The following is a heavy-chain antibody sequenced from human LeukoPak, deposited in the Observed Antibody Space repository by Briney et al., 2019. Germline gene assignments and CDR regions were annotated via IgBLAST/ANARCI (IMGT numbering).Heavy chain of an antibody. CDR2: ISSSSSTI. CDR1: GFTFSSYS. CDR3: AREFRQEPDCSSTSCYPNWFDP. D-gene: IGHD2-2*01. J-gene: IGHJ5*02. Sequence: SGGSLRLSCAASGFTFSSYSMNWVRQAPGKGLEWVSYISSSSSTIYYADSVKGRFTISRDNAKNSLYLQMNSLRAEDTAVYYCAREFRQEPDCSSTSCYPNWFDPGGQGTLVTVSS. V-gene: IGHV3-48*01.